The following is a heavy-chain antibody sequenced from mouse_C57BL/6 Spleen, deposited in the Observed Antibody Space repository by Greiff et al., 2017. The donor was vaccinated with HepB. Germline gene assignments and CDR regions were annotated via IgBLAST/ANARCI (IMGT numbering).Heavy chain of an antibody. J-gene: IGHJ4*01. CDR2: FYPGSGSI. D-gene: IGHD1-1*01. V-gene: IGHV1-62-2*01. Sequence: QVQLQQSGAELVKPGASVKLSCKASGYTFTEYTIHWVKQRSGQGLEWIGWFYPGSGSIKYNEKFKDKATLTADKSSSTVYMELSRLTSEDSAVYFCARHEERKPSTVVADYYAMDYWGQGTSVTVSS. CDR1: GYTFTEYT. CDR3: ARHEERKPSTVVADYYAMDY.